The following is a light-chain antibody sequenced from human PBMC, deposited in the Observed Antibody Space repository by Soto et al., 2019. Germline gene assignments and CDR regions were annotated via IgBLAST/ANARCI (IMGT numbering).Light chain of an antibody. CDR1: SGSVSTSYH. J-gene: IGLJ3*02. Sequence: QAVVTQEPSFSVSPGGTVTLTCGLSSGSVSTSYHPSWYQQTPGQAPRTLIYSTYTRSPGVPDRFSGSILGNKAALTITGAQADDESDYYCVLYVGSGIRVFDGGTKLTVL. CDR2: STY. CDR3: VLYVGSGIRV. V-gene: IGLV8-61*01.